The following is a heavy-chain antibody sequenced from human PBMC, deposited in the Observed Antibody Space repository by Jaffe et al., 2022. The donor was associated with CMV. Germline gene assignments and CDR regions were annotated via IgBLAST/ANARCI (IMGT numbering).Heavy chain of an antibody. V-gene: IGHV3-15*01. Sequence: EVQLVESGGGLVKPGGSLRLSCAASGFTFSNAWMSWVRQAPGKGLEWVGRIKSKTDGGTTDYAAPVKGRFTISRDDSKNTLYLQMNSLKTEDTAVYYCTTDLLYDTLPSFDYWGQGTLVTVSS. J-gene: IGHJ4*02. CDR1: GFTFSNAW. D-gene: IGHD3-3*01. CDR2: IKSKTDGGTT. CDR3: TTDLLYDTLPSFDY.